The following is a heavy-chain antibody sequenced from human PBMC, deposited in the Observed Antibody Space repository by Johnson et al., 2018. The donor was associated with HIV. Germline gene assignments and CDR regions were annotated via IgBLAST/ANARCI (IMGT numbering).Heavy chain of an antibody. CDR2: ISSSGSTI. J-gene: IGHJ3*02. V-gene: IGHV3-11*04. Sequence: QVQLVESGGGLVKPGGSLRLSCSASGFTFSDYYITWIRQAPGKGLEWISYISSSGSTIYYADSVKGRCTSSRDNSKNSLYLQMSSLRVEDTAVYYLAGGSGVGAFDIWGQGTMVTVSS. CDR3: AGGSGVGAFDI. CDR1: GFTFSDYY. D-gene: IGHD7-27*01.